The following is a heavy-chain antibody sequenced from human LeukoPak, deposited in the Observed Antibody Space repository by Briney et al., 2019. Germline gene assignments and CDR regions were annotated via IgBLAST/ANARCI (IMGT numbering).Heavy chain of an antibody. V-gene: IGHV3-21*01. CDR3: ARGIIVGAIGFDY. J-gene: IGHJ4*02. Sequence: GGSLRLSCAASGFTFSSYSMNWVRQAPGKGLEWVSSISGSSSYIYYADSVKGRFTISRDNAKNSLYLQMNSLRAEDTAVYYCARGIIVGAIGFDYWGQGTLVTVSS. CDR1: GFTFSSYS. D-gene: IGHD1-26*01. CDR2: ISGSSSYI.